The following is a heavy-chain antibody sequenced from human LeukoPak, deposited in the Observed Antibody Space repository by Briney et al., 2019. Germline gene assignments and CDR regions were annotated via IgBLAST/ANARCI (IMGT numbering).Heavy chain of an antibody. D-gene: IGHD2-2*01. Sequence: SETLSLTCTVSGGSISSSSYYWGWIRQPPGKGLEWIGSIYYSGSTYYNPSLKSRVTISVDTSKNQFSLKLSSVTAADTAVYYCASSAGVPAALRAHYYYYMDVWGKGTTVTVSS. CDR1: GGSISSSSYY. J-gene: IGHJ6*03. CDR3: ASSAGVPAALRAHYYYYMDV. V-gene: IGHV4-39*01. CDR2: IYYSGST.